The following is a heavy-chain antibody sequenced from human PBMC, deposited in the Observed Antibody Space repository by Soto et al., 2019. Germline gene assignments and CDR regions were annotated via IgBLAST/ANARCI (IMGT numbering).Heavy chain of an antibody. CDR1: GYTFTSYG. D-gene: IGHD6-19*01. Sequence: GASVKVSCEASGYTFTSYGISWVRQAPGQGLEWMGWISAYNGNTNYAQKLQGRVTMTTDTSTSTAYMELRSLRSDDTAVYYCARVGFRIAVAGTSNYYYGMDVWGQGTTVTVSS. V-gene: IGHV1-18*01. CDR3: ARVGFRIAVAGTSNYYYGMDV. CDR2: ISAYNGNT. J-gene: IGHJ6*02.